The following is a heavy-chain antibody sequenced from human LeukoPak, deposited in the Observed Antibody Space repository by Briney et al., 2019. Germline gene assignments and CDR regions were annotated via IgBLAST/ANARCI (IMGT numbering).Heavy chain of an antibody. J-gene: IGHJ4*02. V-gene: IGHV3-48*02. Sequence: GRSLRLSCAASGFTFSSYNMSWVRQAPGRGLEWVSYIRGSTGTMYYADSVKGRFSISRDNAKNSLYLQMNSLRDEDTAVYYCARGYASGSLYYWDQGTLVTVSS. D-gene: IGHD3-10*01. CDR3: ARGYASGSLYY. CDR1: GFTFSSYN. CDR2: IRGSTGTM.